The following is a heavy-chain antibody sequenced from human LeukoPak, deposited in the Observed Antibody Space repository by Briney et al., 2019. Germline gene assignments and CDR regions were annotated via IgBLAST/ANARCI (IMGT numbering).Heavy chain of an antibody. J-gene: IGHJ4*02. Sequence: ASVKVSCKASGYTFTGYYMQWVRQAPGQGLEWMGWINPNSGGTNYAQKFQGRVTMTRDTASSTAYMELNMLTSDDTAVYYCARGLDITMIVVVPFYFDYWGQGTLVTVSS. CDR1: GYTFTGYY. V-gene: IGHV1-2*02. CDR3: ARGLDITMIVVVPFYFDY. D-gene: IGHD3-22*01. CDR2: INPNSGGT.